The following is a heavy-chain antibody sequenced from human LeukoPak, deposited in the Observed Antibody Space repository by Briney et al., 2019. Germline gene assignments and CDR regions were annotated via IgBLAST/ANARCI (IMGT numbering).Heavy chain of an antibody. CDR3: ARAHVRYSYGSVDY. CDR1: GFTLISYS. CDR2: ISSSSSTI. V-gene: IGHV3-48*02. D-gene: IGHD5-18*01. J-gene: IGHJ4*02. Sequence: PGGSLRLSCAASGFTLISYSMNWVRQAPEKGLEWVSYISSSSSTIYYADSVKGRFTISRDNAKNSLYLQMNSLRDEDTAVYYCARAHVRYSYGSVDYWGQGTLVTVSS.